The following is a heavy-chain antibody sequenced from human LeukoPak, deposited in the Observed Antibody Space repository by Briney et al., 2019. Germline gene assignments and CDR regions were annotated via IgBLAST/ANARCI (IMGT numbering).Heavy chain of an antibody. Sequence: PGGSLRLSCAASKFTFSTYDMHWVRQAPGKGLEWVAVISYDGSSKYYADSVKGRFTISRDNSKNAVFLQLNSLRAEDTAVYYSAKDLIAGAAHYYGMDVWGQGTTVTVSS. CDR1: KFTFSTYD. V-gene: IGHV3-30*18. CDR3: AKDLIAGAAHYYGMDV. D-gene: IGHD6-13*01. CDR2: ISYDGSSK. J-gene: IGHJ6*02.